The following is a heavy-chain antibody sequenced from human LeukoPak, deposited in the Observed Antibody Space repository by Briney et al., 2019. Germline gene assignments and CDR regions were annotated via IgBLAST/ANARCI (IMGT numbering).Heavy chain of an antibody. J-gene: IGHJ4*02. Sequence: SETLSLTCTVSGGSISSYYWSWIRHPPEKGLEWIGHIYYSGSTNYNPSLKSRVTISVDTSKNQFSQKLSSVTAADTAVYYCERAVGYCSGGSCYAGIFDYCGEGTLVTVSS. CDR3: ERAVGYCSGGSCYAGIFDY. D-gene: IGHD2-15*01. V-gene: IGHV4-59*01. CDR2: IYYSGST. CDR1: GGSISSYY.